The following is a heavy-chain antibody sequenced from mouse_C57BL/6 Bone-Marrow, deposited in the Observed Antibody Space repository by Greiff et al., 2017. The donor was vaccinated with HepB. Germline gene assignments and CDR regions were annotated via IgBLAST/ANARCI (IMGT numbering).Heavy chain of an antibody. CDR1: GYAFTNYL. J-gene: IGHJ3*01. V-gene: IGHV1-54*01. D-gene: IGHD2-2*01. CDR2: INPGSGGT. Sequence: QVQLQQSGAELVRPGTSVKVSCKASGYAFTNYLLEWVKQRPGQGLEWIGVINPGSGGTNYNEKFKGKATLTADKSSSTAYMQLSSLTSEDSAVYFCAREEAMVKAWFAYWGQGTLVTVSA. CDR3: AREEAMVKAWFAY.